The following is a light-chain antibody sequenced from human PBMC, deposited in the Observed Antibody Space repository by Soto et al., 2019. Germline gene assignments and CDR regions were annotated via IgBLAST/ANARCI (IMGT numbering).Light chain of an antibody. Sequence: DIQMTQSPSSLSASVGDRVTITRRASQTIATFLNWYQQKPGKAPKLLIYGASTLQSGVPSRFSGSGSGADFTLTISSLQPEDSATYYCQLSHTTLTFGQGTRLEIK. J-gene: IGKJ5*01. V-gene: IGKV1-39*01. CDR1: QTIATF. CDR2: GAS. CDR3: QLSHTTLT.